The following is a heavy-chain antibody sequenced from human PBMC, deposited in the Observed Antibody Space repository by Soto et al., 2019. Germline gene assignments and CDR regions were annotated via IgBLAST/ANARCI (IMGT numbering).Heavy chain of an antibody. J-gene: IGHJ4*02. CDR2: INAGYGNT. CDR1: GYTFSSYA. V-gene: IGHV1-3*01. D-gene: IGHD7-27*01. CDR3: ARDTGDGTFDF. Sequence: ASVKVSCKASGYTFSSYAMHWVRQAPGQRLEWMGWINAGYGNTKSSQKFQDRVTISRDTSASTAYMELTSLRSEDTAVYYCARDTGDGTFDFWGQGTLVTVSA.